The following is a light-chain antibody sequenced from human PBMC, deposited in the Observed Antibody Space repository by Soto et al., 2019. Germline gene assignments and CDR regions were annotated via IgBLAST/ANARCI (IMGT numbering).Light chain of an antibody. CDR3: QQYGSLXT. J-gene: IGKJ1*01. CDR2: GAS. V-gene: IGKV3-20*01. Sequence: EIVLTQSPVTLSLSPGERATLSCRASQSVSSSYLAWYQQKPGQAPRLLIYGASSRATGIPDRFSGSGSGTDFTLTISRLEPEDFAVYYCQQYGSLXTFGQGTKV. CDR1: QSVSSSY.